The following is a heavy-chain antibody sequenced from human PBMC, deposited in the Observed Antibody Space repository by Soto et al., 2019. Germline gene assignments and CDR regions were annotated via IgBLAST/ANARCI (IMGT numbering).Heavy chain of an antibody. J-gene: IGHJ3*01. Sequence: QVQLVQSGAEVMRPEASVKVSCKASGYTFTSYDFNWVRQAPGQGLEWMGWVNPNSGDTDYAQKFQGRVTMTRNTSIRTAYMELSSLRSEDTAVYYCARASYLDPAFDVWGQGTMVTVSS. CDR1: GYTFTSYD. V-gene: IGHV1-8*01. CDR3: ARASYLDPAFDV. CDR2: VNPNSGDT. D-gene: IGHD2-2*03.